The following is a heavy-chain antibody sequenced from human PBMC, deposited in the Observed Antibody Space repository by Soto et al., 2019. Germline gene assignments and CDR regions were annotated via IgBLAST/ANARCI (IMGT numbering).Heavy chain of an antibody. CDR1: GYCISRGYY. D-gene: IGHD2-21*02. CDR3: VSSFVVVTATYYVDY. CDR2: IYHSGST. J-gene: IGHJ4*02. Sequence: SEPRSLTCAVAGYCISRGYYWDWIRQPPGKGREWIGRIYHSGSTYYNPSLKSRVTISVDTSKNQFSLKLSSVTAADTAVYYCVSSFVVVTATYYVDYWGQGTLVKSPQ. V-gene: IGHV4-38-2*01.